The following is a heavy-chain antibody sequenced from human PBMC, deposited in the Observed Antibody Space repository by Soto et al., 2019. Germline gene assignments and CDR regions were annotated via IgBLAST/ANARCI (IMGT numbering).Heavy chain of an antibody. D-gene: IGHD3-16*01. CDR1: GFTFSRFW. Sequence: GGSLRLSCAASGFTFSRFWMSWVRQISGKGLEWVANIKRDGSEKYYGDSVKGRFTISRDNAKNSLYLQMNSLRAEDTAVYYCARRNAEMITVPFDYWGQGTQVTVSS. CDR2: IKRDGSEK. V-gene: IGHV3-7*01. J-gene: IGHJ4*02. CDR3: ARRNAEMITVPFDY.